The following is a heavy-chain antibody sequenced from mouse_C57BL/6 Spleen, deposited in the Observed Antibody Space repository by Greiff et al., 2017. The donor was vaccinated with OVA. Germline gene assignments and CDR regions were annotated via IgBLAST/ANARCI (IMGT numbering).Heavy chain of an antibody. CDR2: INYDGSST. Sequence: DVQLVESEGGLVQPGSSMKLSCTASGFTFSDYYMAWVRQVPEKGLEWVANINYDGSSTYYLDSLKSRFIISRDNAKNILYLQMSSLKSEDTATYYCAREGSRYFDVWGTGTTVTVSS. V-gene: IGHV5-16*01. D-gene: IGHD5-1*01. CDR3: AREGSRYFDV. CDR1: GFTFSDYY. J-gene: IGHJ1*03.